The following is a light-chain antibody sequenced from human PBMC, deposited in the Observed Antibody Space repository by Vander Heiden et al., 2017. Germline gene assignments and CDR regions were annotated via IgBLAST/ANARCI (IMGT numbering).Light chain of an antibody. V-gene: IGLV1-47*01. J-gene: IGLJ3*02. CDR3: AAWDESLSGWV. Sequence: QSVMTQPPSAAGPAGQRVTISCSGTRSNIGNNYVYWYQQFPGTAPKLLIYKNSHRPSGGPDRFSGSRSGTSAYLDISGLRSEDEADYYCAAWDESLSGWVFGGGTKLTVL. CDR1: RSNIGNNY. CDR2: KNS.